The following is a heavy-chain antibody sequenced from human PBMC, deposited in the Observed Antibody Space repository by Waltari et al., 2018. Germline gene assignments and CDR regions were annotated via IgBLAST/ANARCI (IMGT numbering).Heavy chain of an antibody. CDR3: ASGGKWDSGYDFGYSGSYRPEEVDY. D-gene: IGHD5-12*01. CDR2: INAGNGNT. J-gene: IGHJ4*02. CDR1: GYTFTSYA. V-gene: IGHV1-3*01. Sequence: QVQLVQSGAEVKKPGASVKVSCKASGYTFTSYAMHWVRQAPGQRLEWMGWINAGNGNTKYAQKFQGRVTITRDTSASTACMELSSLKAEDTAVYCCASGGKWDSGYDFGYSGSYRPEEVDYWGQGTLVTVSS.